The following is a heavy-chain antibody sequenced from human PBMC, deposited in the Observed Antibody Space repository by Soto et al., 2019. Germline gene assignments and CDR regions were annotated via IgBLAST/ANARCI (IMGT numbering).Heavy chain of an antibody. CDR2: INPNSGGT. CDR3: ARDLGAVAGTGYYYMYV. D-gene: IGHD6-19*01. Sequence: ASVKVSCKASGYTFTGYYMHWVRQAPGQGLEWMGWINPNSGGTNYAQKFQGWVTMTRDTSISTAYMELSRLRSDDTAVYYCARDLGAVAGTGYYYMYVWGKGTTVTVS. V-gene: IGHV1-2*04. CDR1: GYTFTGYY. J-gene: IGHJ6*03.